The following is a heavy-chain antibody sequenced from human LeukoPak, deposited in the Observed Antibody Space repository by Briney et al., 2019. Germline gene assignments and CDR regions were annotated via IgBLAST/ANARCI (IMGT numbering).Heavy chain of an antibody. CDR1: GYTFINFG. Sequence: ASVKVSCKASGYTFINFGISWVRQAPGQGLEWMGWISANNDETNYAQKVQGRVTMTTDTSTNTVYMELRSLRSDDTAVYYCARLLGTEGFDYWGQGTLVTVSS. CDR3: ARLLGTEGFDY. D-gene: IGHD1-1*01. J-gene: IGHJ4*02. CDR2: ISANNDET. V-gene: IGHV1-18*01.